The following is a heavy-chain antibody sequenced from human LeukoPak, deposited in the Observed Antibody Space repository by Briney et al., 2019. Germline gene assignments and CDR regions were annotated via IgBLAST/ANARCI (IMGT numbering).Heavy chain of an antibody. CDR2: IYYSGST. V-gene: IGHV4-30-4*01. CDR1: GGSISSGDYY. D-gene: IGHD2-2*01. J-gene: IGHJ4*02. CDR3: ASLSYGGYADFDY. Sequence: KPSGTLSLTCTVSGGSISSGDYYWSWIRQPPGKGLEWIGYIYYSGSTYYNPSLKSRVTISVDTSKNQFSLKLSSVTAADTAVYYCASLSYGGYADFDYWGRGTLVTVSS.